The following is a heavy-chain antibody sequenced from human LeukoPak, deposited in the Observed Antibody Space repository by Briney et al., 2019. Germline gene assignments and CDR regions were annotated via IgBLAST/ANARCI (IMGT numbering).Heavy chain of an antibody. J-gene: IGHJ6*03. CDR1: GFTFSSYG. Sequence: GGSLRLSCAASGFTFSSYGMYWVRQAPGKGLEWVAFIRYDGGNKYYADSVKGRFTISRDNSKNTLYLQMKSLRAEDTAVYYCAKFDYGSGSYYKWGFMDVWGKGTTVTVSS. D-gene: IGHD3-10*01. V-gene: IGHV3-30*02. CDR2: IRYDGGNK. CDR3: AKFDYGSGSYYKWGFMDV.